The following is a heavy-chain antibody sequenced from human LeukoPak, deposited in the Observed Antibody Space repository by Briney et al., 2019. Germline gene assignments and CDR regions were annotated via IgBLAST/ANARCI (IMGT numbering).Heavy chain of an antibody. CDR2: IYPGDSDT. Sequence: GESLKISCKGSGYRFTSYWIAWVRQMPGKGLEWMGIIYPGDSDTRYSPSFQGQVTISADKSITTAYLQWSSLKASDTAMYYCARQRRIYEDAFDIWGQGTMVTVSS. V-gene: IGHV5-51*01. CDR3: ARQRRIYEDAFDI. CDR1: GYRFTSYW. J-gene: IGHJ3*02. D-gene: IGHD2/OR15-2a*01.